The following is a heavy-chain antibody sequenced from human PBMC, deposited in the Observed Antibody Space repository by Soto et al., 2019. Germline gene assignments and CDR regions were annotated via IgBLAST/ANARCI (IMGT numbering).Heavy chain of an antibody. CDR3: TTILS. J-gene: IGHJ5*02. Sequence: GGSLRLSCAAAGFTFANVVMNWVRQAPGKGLEWVGRIKSKTDGGTTDYAAPVKGRFTVSRDDSRSTLYLHMNSLKTDDTAVYYCTTILSWGRGTRVTVSS. CDR2: IKSKTDGGTT. CDR1: GFTFANVV. V-gene: IGHV3-15*07.